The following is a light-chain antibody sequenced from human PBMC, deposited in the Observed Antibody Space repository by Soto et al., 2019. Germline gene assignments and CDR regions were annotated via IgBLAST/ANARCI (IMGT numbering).Light chain of an antibody. J-gene: IGKJ4*01. CDR2: DAS. Sequence: DIQMTQSPSTLSASVGDRVTITCRASQSISSWLGWYQRKPGKAPKLLIFDASNLESGVPSRFSGSGFGTDFTLTISSLQPDDFATYYCQHYNRYPLTFGGGTKVEIK. V-gene: IGKV1-5*01. CDR3: QHYNRYPLT. CDR1: QSISSW.